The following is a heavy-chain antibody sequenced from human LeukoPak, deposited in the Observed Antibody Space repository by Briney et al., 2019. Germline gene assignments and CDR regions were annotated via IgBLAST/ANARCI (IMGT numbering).Heavy chain of an antibody. CDR1: GGPFSGYY. Sequence: SETLSLTCAVYGGPFSGYYWSWIRQPPGKGLEWIGEINHSGSTNYNPSLKSRVTISVDTSKNQFSLKLSSVTAADTAVYYCAREQVTGGHDYWGQGTLVTVSS. CDR3: AREQVTGGHDY. V-gene: IGHV4-34*01. CDR2: INHSGST. J-gene: IGHJ4*02. D-gene: IGHD1-14*01.